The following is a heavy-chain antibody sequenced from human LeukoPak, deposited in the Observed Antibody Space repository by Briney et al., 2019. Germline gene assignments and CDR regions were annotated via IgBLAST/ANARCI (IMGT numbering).Heavy chain of an antibody. Sequence: GGTLRLSCAASGFTFSSYGMSWVRQAPGKGPEWVANINEDGSEKYYVDSVRGRFTISRDNAKNSLYLQMSSLRDDDTAVYYCTRDRGWQQFDYWGQGTLVTVSS. V-gene: IGHV3-7*01. CDR2: INEDGSEK. CDR1: GFTFSSYG. J-gene: IGHJ4*02. D-gene: IGHD5-24*01. CDR3: TRDRGWQQFDY.